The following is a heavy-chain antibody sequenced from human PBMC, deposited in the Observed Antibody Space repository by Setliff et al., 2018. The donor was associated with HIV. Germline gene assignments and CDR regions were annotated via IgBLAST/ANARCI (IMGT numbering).Heavy chain of an antibody. CDR2: IYHSGST. CDR1: GFSVNSDYD. CDR3: ARLWLYNEGDKPRFDP. D-gene: IGHD1-20*01. V-gene: IGHV4-38-2*01. J-gene: IGHJ5*02. Sequence: ETLSLTCGVSGFSVNSDYDWAWIRQSPGRGLEWIGQIYHSGSTRYNPSMRSRVTMSIDTSKDQFSLKLTSLTASDTAIYHCARLWLYNEGDKPRFDPWGQGILVTVSS.